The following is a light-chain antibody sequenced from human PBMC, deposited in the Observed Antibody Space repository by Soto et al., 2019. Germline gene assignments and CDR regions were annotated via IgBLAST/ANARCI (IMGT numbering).Light chain of an antibody. CDR2: EVS. V-gene: IGLV2-14*01. J-gene: IGLJ1*01. Sequence: QSVLTQPASVSGSPGQSITISCTGTSSDVGGYNYASWYQQHPGKAPKLMIYEVSNRPSGVSNRFSGSKSGNTASLTISGLQAEDEADYYCSSYTSSSTPAVFGTGTKVTVL. CDR1: SSDVGGYNY. CDR3: SSYTSSSTPAV.